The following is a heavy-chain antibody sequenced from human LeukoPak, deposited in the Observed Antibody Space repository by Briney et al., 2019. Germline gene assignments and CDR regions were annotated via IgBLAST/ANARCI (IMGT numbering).Heavy chain of an antibody. CDR1: GFTFSSYG. CDR2: ISSEGSNK. J-gene: IGHJ3*02. Sequence: GESLRLSCPASGFTFSSYGMEWVRQAPREGLEWVGVISSEGSNKYYAASLKGRFTISRDTSKNPLYLQMNSLRAEDTAVYYCAKIFIGVYYCSGRNLVDASDIWGQGTMVTVSS. D-gene: IGHD3-10*01. V-gene: IGHV3-30*18. CDR3: AKIFIGVYYCSGRNLVDASDI.